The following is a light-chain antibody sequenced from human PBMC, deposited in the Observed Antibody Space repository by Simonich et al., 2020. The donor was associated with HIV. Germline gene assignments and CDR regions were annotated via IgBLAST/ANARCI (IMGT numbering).Light chain of an antibody. J-gene: IGKJ1*01. V-gene: IGKV3-15*01. CDR2: GAS. CDR1: QSVSSSY. Sequence: EIVLTQSPGTLSLSPGERATLSCRASQSVSSSYLAWYQQKPGLAPRLLIYGASTRATGIPDRFSGGGAGTEFTLTISSMQSEDFAVYYCQQYNDWPPWTFGQGTKVEIK. CDR3: QQYNDWPPWT.